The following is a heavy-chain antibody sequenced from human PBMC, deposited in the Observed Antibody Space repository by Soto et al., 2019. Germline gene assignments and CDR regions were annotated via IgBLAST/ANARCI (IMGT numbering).Heavy chain of an antibody. V-gene: IGHV1-18*01. CDR1: GYTFTSYG. Sequence: ASVKVSCKASGYTFTSYGINWVRQAPGQGLEWMGWVSPYNGDTTYAQKVQGRVTMTTDTSTTTAYLELRSLRSDDTAVYYCAREVGHMDVWGQGTTVTVSS. CDR3: AREVGHMDV. D-gene: IGHD2-2*01. J-gene: IGHJ6*02. CDR2: VSPYNGDT.